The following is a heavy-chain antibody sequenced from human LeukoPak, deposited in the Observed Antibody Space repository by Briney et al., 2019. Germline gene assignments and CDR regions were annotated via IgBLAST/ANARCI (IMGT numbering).Heavy chain of an antibody. CDR1: GRSISTYY. Sequence: PSETLSLTCTGSGRSISTYYWSWIRQPPGKGLEWIGYIYYSGSTNYNPSLKSRVTISVDTSKNQFSLKLSSGTAADTVMYYCAGHRTAYYFDYWGQGTLVTVSS. V-gene: IGHV4-59*08. CDR3: AGHRTAYYFDY. CDR2: IYYSGST. J-gene: IGHJ4*02.